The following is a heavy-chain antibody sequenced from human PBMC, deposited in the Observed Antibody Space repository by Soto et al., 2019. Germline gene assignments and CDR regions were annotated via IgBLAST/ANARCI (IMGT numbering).Heavy chain of an antibody. Sequence: ASVKVSWKASGYTFTRYTMNWVRQAPGQRLEWMGWINPDNGNTKSSQKFQDRVTITRDTSASTAYMDLSSLRSEDTAVYYCARCIATGQLDPWGQGTLVTVSS. J-gene: IGHJ5*02. CDR2: INPDNGNT. CDR3: ARCIATGQLDP. V-gene: IGHV1-3*01. D-gene: IGHD2-15*01. CDR1: GYTFTRYT.